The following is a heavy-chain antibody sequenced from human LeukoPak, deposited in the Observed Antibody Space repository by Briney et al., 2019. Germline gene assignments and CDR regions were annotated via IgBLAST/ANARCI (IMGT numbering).Heavy chain of an antibody. V-gene: IGHV1-2*02. CDR1: GYSFTGYY. CDR2: INPNSGGT. Sequence: ASVKVSCKASGYSFTGYYMHWVRQAPGQGLEWMGWINPNSGGTNYAQKFRGRVTMTRDTSISTAYMELSRLRSDDTAVYYCARDWGGGYTNQFDYWGQGTLVTVSS. CDR3: ARDWGGGYTNQFDY. J-gene: IGHJ4*02. D-gene: IGHD3-16*01.